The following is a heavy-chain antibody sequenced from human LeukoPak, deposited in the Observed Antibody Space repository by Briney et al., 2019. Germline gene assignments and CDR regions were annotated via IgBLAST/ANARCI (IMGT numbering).Heavy chain of an antibody. V-gene: IGHV1-18*01. Sequence: APVKVSCKASGYTFTSYGISWVRQAPGQGLEWMGWISAYNGNTNYAQKLQGRVTMTTDTSTSTAYMELRSLRSDDTAVYYCASSSGYYSFSSSAYWFDPWGQGTLVTVSS. CDR2: ISAYNGNT. CDR3: ASSSGYYSFSSSAYWFDP. J-gene: IGHJ5*02. D-gene: IGHD3-22*01. CDR1: GYTFTSYG.